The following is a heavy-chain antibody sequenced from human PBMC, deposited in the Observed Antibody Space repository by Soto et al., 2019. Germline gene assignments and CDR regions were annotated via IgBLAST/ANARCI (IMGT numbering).Heavy chain of an antibody. CDR3: ARDLITTVRGVIIPTTHDYFDY. Sequence: QVQLVQSGAEVKKPGASVKVSCKASGYTFTSYGISWVRQAPGQGLEWMGWISAYNGNTNYAQKLQGRVTMTTDTSTSTAYMELRSLRSDDTAVYYCARDLITTVRGVIIPTTHDYFDYWGQGTLVTVSS. J-gene: IGHJ4*02. D-gene: IGHD3-10*01. V-gene: IGHV1-18*01. CDR1: GYTFTSYG. CDR2: ISAYNGNT.